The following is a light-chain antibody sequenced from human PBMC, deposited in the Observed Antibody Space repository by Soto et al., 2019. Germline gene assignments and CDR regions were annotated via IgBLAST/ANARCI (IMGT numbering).Light chain of an antibody. J-gene: IGLJ1*01. CDR3: SSYTSSNTYV. Sequence: QSVLTQPASVSGSPGQSITISCTGTSSDVGGYNYVSWYQHHPGKVPQLLIYDVSNRPSGVSNRFSGSKSGNTASLTISGLQAEDEADYYCSSYTSSNTYVFGTG. V-gene: IGLV2-14*03. CDR2: DVS. CDR1: SSDVGGYNY.